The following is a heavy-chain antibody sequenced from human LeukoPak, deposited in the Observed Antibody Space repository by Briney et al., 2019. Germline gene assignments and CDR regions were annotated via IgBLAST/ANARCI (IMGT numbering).Heavy chain of an antibody. V-gene: IGHV7-4-1*01. Sequence: GASVKVSCKASGYTFTGYYMHWVRQAPGQGLEWMGWINTNTGNPTYAQGFTGRFVFSLDTSVSTAYYCARDFYDSSGYPYYFDYWGQGTLVTVSS. CDR3: DY. D-gene: IGHD3-22*01. CDR2: INTNTGNP. J-gene: IGHJ4*02. CDR1: GYTFTGYY.